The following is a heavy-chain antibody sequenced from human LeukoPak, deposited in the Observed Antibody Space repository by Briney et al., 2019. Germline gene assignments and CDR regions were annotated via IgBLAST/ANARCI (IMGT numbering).Heavy chain of an antibody. CDR3: SRDPDGYKFFDY. D-gene: IGHD5-24*01. J-gene: IGHJ4*02. CDR1: GGSISGSF. Sequence: PSETLSVTCSVSGGSISGSFWHWIRQPPGKGLEWMGYVFDSGTTAYNPSLKRRVTMSLDTSKSQFSLNLSSVTAADTAVYYCSRDPDGYKFFDYWGRGSPVTVSS. V-gene: IGHV4-59*01. CDR2: VFDSGTT.